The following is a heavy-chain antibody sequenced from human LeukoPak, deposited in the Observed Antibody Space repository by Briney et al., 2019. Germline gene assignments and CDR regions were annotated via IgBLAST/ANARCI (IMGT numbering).Heavy chain of an antibody. CDR2: INEDGGDR. CDR1: GFIFNKYW. V-gene: IGHV3-7*01. J-gene: IGHJ4*02. CDR3: ARDAAYGYDRFDY. D-gene: IGHD5-18*01. Sequence: GGSLRLSCAASGFIFNKYWMAWVRQAPGKGLEWVANINEDGGDRNYVDSLKGRFTISRDNSKNSLYLQMNSLRVEDTAVYYCARDAAYGYDRFDYWGQGTQVTVSS.